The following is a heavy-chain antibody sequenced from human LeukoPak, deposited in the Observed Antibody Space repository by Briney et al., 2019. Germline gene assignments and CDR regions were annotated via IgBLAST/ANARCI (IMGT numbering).Heavy chain of an antibody. J-gene: IGHJ1*01. V-gene: IGHV3-21*01. CDR1: GFSFSSYS. CDR3: ATPAAGPGAEYSQY. Sequence: PGGSLRLSCAASGFSFSSYSMNWVRQAPGKGLEWVSSIDYSGNYIYTADSVKGRLTTSRDNAKNSLDLQMNSLKAEDTAVYYCATPAAGPGAEYSQYWGQGTLVIVSS. D-gene: IGHD6-13*01. CDR2: IDYSGNYI.